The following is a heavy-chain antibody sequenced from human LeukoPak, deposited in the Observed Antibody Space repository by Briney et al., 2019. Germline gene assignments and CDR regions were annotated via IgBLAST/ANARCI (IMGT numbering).Heavy chain of an antibody. V-gene: IGHV3-21*01. Sequence: GGSLRLSCAASGFTFSSYSMNWVRQAPGKGLEWVSSISSSSSYIYYADSVKGRFTISRVNAKNSLYLQMNSLRAEDTAVYYCARIDGPTVFTYYMDLWGKGTTVTVAS. D-gene: IGHD3-16*01. J-gene: IGHJ6*03. CDR2: ISSSSSYI. CDR1: GFTFSSYS. CDR3: ARIDGPTVFTYYMDL.